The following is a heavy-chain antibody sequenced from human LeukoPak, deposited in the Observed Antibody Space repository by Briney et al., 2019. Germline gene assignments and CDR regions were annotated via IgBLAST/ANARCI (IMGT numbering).Heavy chain of an antibody. Sequence: SETLSLTCTVSGGSISSYYWSWIRQPPGKGLEWIGYIYYSGSTNYNPYLKSRVTTSVDTSKNQFSLKLSSVTAADTDVYYCARIRDGYNYDYWGQGTLVTVSS. CDR2: IYYSGST. CDR1: GGSISSYY. V-gene: IGHV4-59*01. D-gene: IGHD5-24*01. CDR3: ARIRDGYNYDY. J-gene: IGHJ4*02.